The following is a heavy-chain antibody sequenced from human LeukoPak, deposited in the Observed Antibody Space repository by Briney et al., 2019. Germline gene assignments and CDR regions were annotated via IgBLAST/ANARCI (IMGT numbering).Heavy chain of an antibody. CDR1: GFTFSSYS. CDR2: ISSSSSYI. Sequence: PVGSLRLSCAASGFTFSSYSMNWVRQAPGKGLEWVSSISSSSSYIYYAESAKGRFTISRDNAKNSRYLQMNSQRVEDTAVYYCARDGGSYGYWGQGTLVTVSS. J-gene: IGHJ4*02. CDR3: ARDGGSYGY. V-gene: IGHV3-21*01. D-gene: IGHD1-26*01.